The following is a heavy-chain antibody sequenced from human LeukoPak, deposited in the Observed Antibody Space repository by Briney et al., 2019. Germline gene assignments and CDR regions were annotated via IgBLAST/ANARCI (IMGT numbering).Heavy chain of an antibody. D-gene: IGHD3-22*01. CDR3: AREGGGYYDSSGYSQYYLDY. J-gene: IGHJ4*02. CDR2: ISSSSSYI. Sequence: GGSLRLSCAASGFTFSSYSMNWVRQAPGKGLEWVSSISSSSSYIYHADSVKGRFTISRDNAKNSLYLQMNSLRVEDTAVYYCAREGGGYYDSSGYSQYYLDYWGQGTLVTVSS. V-gene: IGHV3-21*01. CDR1: GFTFSSYS.